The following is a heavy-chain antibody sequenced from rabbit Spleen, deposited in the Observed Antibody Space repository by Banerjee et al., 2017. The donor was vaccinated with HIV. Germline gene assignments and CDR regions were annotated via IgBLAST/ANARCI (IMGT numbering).Heavy chain of an antibody. Sequence: QQQLEESGGDLVQPEGSLTLTCKASGLDFSSSQWICWVRQAPGKGLEWIGCIYTESSGYTYYASWAKGRFTMSKTSSTTVTLQMTSLTVADTATYFCARDIYNSHPGYGNGLYLWGPGTLVTVS. J-gene: IGHJ6*01. CDR1: GLDFSSSQW. V-gene: IGHV1S45*01. CDR3: ARDIYNSHPGYGNGLYL. D-gene: IGHD7-1*01. CDR2: IYTESSGYT.